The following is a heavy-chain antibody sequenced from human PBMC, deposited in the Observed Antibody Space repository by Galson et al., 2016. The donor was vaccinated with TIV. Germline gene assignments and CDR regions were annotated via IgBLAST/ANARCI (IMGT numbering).Heavy chain of an antibody. Sequence: SVKVSCKASGYTFTHYYMHWVRQAPGQGPEWMGRINPDSGGTDYAQKFQGRVTMTRDTSISTAYMDLSRLRSDDTAVYYCTKVPSSGFSYYYGLDVWGQGTTVTVSS. J-gene: IGHJ6*02. CDR3: TKVPSSGFSYYYGLDV. CDR2: INPDSGGT. D-gene: IGHD3-22*01. CDR1: GYTFTHYY. V-gene: IGHV1-2*06.